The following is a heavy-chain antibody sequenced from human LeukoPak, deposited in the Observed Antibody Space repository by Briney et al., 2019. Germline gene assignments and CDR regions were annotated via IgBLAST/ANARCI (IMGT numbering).Heavy chain of an antibody. V-gene: IGHV3-66*01. D-gene: IGHD3-10*01. CDR1: GFTVSTNY. CDR3: ARDVRKQGLWS. CDR2: IYSGDRT. J-gene: IGHJ4*02. Sequence: GGSLRLSCAASGFTVSTNYMSWVRQAPGKGVEWVSIIYSGDRTDYADSLKGRFTISRDTSKNTLYLQMSSLRAEDTAVYYCARDVRKQGLWSWGQGTLVTVSS.